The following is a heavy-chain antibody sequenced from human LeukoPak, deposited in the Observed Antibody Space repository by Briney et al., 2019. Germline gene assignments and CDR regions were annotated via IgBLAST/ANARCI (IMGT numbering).Heavy chain of an antibody. J-gene: IGHJ4*02. CDR1: GYTFTGYY. D-gene: IGHD2-2*01. CDR2: INPNSGGT. V-gene: IGHV1-2*02. CDR3: ARSPAILYQLLFNY. Sequence: GASVKVSCKASGYTFTGYYMHWVRQAPGQGLEWMGWINPNSGGTNYAQKFQGRVTMTRDTSISTAYMELSRLRSDDTAVYYCARSPAILYQLLFNYWGQGTLVTASS.